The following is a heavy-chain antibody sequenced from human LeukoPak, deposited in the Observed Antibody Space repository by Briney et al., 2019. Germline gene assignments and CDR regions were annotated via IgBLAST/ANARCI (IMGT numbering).Heavy chain of an antibody. CDR3: AREGLYDSSGYIDY. CDR1: GGSISSYY. Sequence: SETLSLTCTVSGGSISSYYWSWIRQPAGKGLGWIGRIYTSGSTNYNPSLKSRVTMSVDTSKNQFSLKLSSVTAADTAVYYCAREGLYDSSGYIDYWGQGTLVTVSS. V-gene: IGHV4-4*07. J-gene: IGHJ4*02. CDR2: IYTSGST. D-gene: IGHD3-22*01.